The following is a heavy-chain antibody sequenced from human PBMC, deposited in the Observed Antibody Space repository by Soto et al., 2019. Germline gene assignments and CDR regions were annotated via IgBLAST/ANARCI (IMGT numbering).Heavy chain of an antibody. CDR1: GGSISSSSYY. D-gene: IGHD5-18*01. J-gene: IGHJ6*02. Sequence: KPXGTLSLTCTVSGGSISSSSYYWGWIRQPPGKGLEWIGSIYYSGSTYYNPSLKSRVTISVDTSKNQFSLKLSSVTAADTAVYYCARVDTAMVTTYYYGMDVWGQGTTVTVSS. CDR2: IYYSGST. CDR3: ARVDTAMVTTYYYGMDV. V-gene: IGHV4-39*01.